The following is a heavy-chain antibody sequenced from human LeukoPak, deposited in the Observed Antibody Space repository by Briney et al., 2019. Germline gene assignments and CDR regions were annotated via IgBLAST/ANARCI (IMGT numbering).Heavy chain of an antibody. Sequence: GASVKVSCKASGGTFSSYAISWVRQAPGQGLEWMGRIIPIRGIANYAQKFQGRVTITADKSTSTAYMELSSLRSEDTAVYYCARDRSPYCGGDCYPYYFDYWGQGTLVTVSS. J-gene: IGHJ4*02. CDR2: IIPIRGIA. D-gene: IGHD2-21*02. CDR1: GGTFSSYA. V-gene: IGHV1-69*04. CDR3: ARDRSPYCGGDCYPYYFDY.